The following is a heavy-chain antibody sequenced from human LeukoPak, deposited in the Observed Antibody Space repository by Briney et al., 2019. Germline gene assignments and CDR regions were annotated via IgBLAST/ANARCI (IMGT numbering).Heavy chain of an antibody. V-gene: IGHV3-30*18. CDR2: ISYDGSNK. D-gene: IGHD6-19*01. J-gene: IGHJ6*02. Sequence: GESLRLSCAASGFTFSSYGMHWVRQAPGKGLEWVAVISYDGSNKYYADSVKGRFTISRDNSKNTLYQQMNSLRAEDTAVYYCAKGIALAGFRGYYYCCIDVGGRGTTVSVSS. CDR3: AKGIALAGFRGYYYCCIDV. CDR1: GFTFSSYG.